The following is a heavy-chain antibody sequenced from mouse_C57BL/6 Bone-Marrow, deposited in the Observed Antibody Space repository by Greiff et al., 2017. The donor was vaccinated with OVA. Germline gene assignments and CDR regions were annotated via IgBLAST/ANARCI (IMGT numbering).Heavy chain of an antibody. CDR1: GYTFTSYW. CDR2: IDPSDSYT. Sequence: QVQLKQSGAELVRPGTSVKLSCKASGYTFTSYWMHWVKQRPGQGLEWIGVIDPSDSYTNYNQKFKGKATLTVDTSSSTAYMQLSSLTSEDSAVYYCARGDYWGQGTTLTVSS. CDR3: ARGDY. J-gene: IGHJ2*01. V-gene: IGHV1-59*01.